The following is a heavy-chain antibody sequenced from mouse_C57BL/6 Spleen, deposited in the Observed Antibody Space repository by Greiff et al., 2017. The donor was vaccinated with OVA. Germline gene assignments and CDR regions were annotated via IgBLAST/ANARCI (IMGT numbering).Heavy chain of an antibody. Sequence: QVQLKQPGAELVKPGASVKLSCKASGYTFTSYWMHWVKQRPGRGLEWIGRIDPNSGGTKYNEKFKSKATLTVDKPSSTAYMQLSSLTSEDSAVYYCAKGPTVVGDWYAMDYWGQGTSVTVSS. CDR2: IDPNSGGT. J-gene: IGHJ4*01. CDR1: GYTFTSYW. D-gene: IGHD1-1*01. CDR3: AKGPTVVGDWYAMDY. V-gene: IGHV1-72*01.